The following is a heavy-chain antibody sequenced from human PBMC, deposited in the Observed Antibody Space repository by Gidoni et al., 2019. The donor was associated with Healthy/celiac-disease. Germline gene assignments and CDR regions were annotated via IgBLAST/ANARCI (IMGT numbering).Heavy chain of an antibody. CDR3: ARLAEDTIFGQQKGGYYYYYGMDV. V-gene: IGHV4-59*08. Sequence: QVQLQESGPGLVKPSETLSLTCTVSGGSIRQYYWSWLRQPPGKGLEWFGYIYYSGSTNYNPSLKSRVTISGDTSKNQFSLKLSSVTAADTAVYYCARLAEDTIFGQQKGGYYYYYGMDVWGQGTTVTVSS. J-gene: IGHJ6*02. CDR2: IYYSGST. D-gene: IGHD3-3*01. CDR1: GGSIRQYY.